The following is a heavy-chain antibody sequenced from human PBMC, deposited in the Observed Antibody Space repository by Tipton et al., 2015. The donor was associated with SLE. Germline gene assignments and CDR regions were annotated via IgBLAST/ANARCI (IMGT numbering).Heavy chain of an antibody. D-gene: IGHD3-22*01. V-gene: IGHV4-39*07. J-gene: IGHJ3*02. CDR2: IYYSGST. CDR1: GDSVSSSSYY. CDR3: ARGTGPLIVSYAPHAFDI. Sequence: TLSLTCTVSGDSVSSSSYYWGWIRQPPGKALEWIGSIYYSGSTYYNPSLKSRVTISVDTSKNQFSLKLSSVTAADTAVYYCARGTGPLIVSYAPHAFDIWGQGTMVTVSS.